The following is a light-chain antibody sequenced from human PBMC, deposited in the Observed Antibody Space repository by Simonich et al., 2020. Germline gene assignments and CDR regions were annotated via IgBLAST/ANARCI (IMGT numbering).Light chain of an antibody. CDR3: SSYTSSSTWV. Sequence: QSALTQPASVSGSPGPSITISCTGTSSDVGGYNYVSWYQQHPGKAPKLMIYDVSKLPSGVSNRFSGSKSGNTAALTISGLQAEDEADYYCSSYTSSSTWVFGGGTKLTVL. CDR1: SSDVGGYNY. V-gene: IGLV2-14*01. J-gene: IGLJ3*02. CDR2: DVS.